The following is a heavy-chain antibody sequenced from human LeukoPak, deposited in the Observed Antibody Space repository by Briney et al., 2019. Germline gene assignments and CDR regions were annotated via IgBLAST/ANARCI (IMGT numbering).Heavy chain of an antibody. Sequence: GGSLRLSCVASGFTFRHYDMSWVRQAPGKGLEWVSSINTSGGSTYYADSLQGRFTISRDNSKNTLYLQMNSLRAEDTAVYYCARETLDGPLDYWGQGTLVTVSS. CDR1: GFTFRHYD. V-gene: IGHV3-23*01. CDR3: ARETLDGPLDY. J-gene: IGHJ4*02. CDR2: INTSGGST.